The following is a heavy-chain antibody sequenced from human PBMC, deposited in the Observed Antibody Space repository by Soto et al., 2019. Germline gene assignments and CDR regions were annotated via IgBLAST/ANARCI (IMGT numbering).Heavy chain of an antibody. V-gene: IGHV1-69*06. CDR2: IIPMIGAT. J-gene: IGHJ3*02. D-gene: IGHD2-15*01. Sequence: QVHLVQSGSEVKKPGSSVKVSCKASGGTFSDFTLSWLRQAPGRGLEWMGGIIPMIGATNNAQKLKGRLTITADKSTGTVYMELNSLRSDDTAVYYCARYWSAGTLYGAFDIWGQGTEVTVSP. CDR3: ARYWSAGTLYGAFDI. CDR1: GGTFSDFT.